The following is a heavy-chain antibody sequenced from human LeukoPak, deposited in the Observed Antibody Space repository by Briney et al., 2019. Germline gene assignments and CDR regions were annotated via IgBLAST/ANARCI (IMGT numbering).Heavy chain of an antibody. CDR3: AKDRGFGEYFPFFY. V-gene: IGHV3-23*01. Sequence: PGGSLRLSCAASGLTFSTYAMSWVRQTPEKGLECVSAISGSGGSTYYADSVKGRFTISRDNSKNTLYLQMNSLRDEDTAVYYCAKDRGFGEYFPFFYWGQGTLVTVSS. D-gene: IGHD3-10*01. CDR1: GLTFSTYA. CDR2: ISGSGGST. J-gene: IGHJ4*02.